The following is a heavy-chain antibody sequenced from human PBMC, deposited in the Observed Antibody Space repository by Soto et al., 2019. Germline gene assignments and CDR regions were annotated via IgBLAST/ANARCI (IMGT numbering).Heavy chain of an antibody. CDR1: GFTFRSDG. V-gene: IGHV3-30*18. Sequence: GGSLRVSCAASGFTFRSDGMHWVRQAPGKGLEWVAVISYDGSNKYYADSVKGRFTISRDNSKNTLYLQMNSLRAEDTAVYYCAKDYRYDSSFWGQGTLVTVSS. D-gene: IGHD3-22*01. CDR3: AKDYRYDSSF. J-gene: IGHJ4*02. CDR2: ISYDGSNK.